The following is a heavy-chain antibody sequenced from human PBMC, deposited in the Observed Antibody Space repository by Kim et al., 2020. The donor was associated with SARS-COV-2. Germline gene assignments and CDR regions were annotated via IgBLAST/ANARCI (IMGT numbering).Heavy chain of an antibody. V-gene: IGHV1-69*02. CDR3: ARRGDYDSKNAFDI. Sequence: AQKFQGRVKITADKSTSTAYMELGSLRSEDTAVYYCARRGDYDSKNAFDIWGQGTMVTVSS. J-gene: IGHJ3*02. D-gene: IGHD3-22*01.